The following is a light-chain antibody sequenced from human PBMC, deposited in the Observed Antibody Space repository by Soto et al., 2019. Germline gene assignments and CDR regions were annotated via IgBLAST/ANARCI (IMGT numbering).Light chain of an antibody. CDR3: GTWDSSLRVVV. Sequence: QSALTQPPSVSAAPRQKVTISCSGSNSNIGNNYVSWYQQVPGTAPKLLIYDNVKRPSGIPDRFSGSKFGTSATLGITGLQTGDEADYFCGTWDSSLRVVVFGGGTKLTVL. CDR1: NSNIGNNY. J-gene: IGLJ3*02. V-gene: IGLV1-51*01. CDR2: DNV.